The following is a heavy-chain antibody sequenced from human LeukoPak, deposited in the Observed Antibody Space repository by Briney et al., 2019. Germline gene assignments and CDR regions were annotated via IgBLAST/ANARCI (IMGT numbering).Heavy chain of an antibody. CDR1: GFTFDDYA. D-gene: IGHD2-2*01. Sequence: PGGPLRLSCAASGFTFDDYAMHWVRQAPGKGLEWVSLISGDGGSTYYADSVKGRFTISRDNSKNSLYLQMNSLRTEDTALYYCAKDIQGYCSSTSCPPEDVWGKGTTVTVSS. CDR3: AKDIQGYCSSTSCPPEDV. CDR2: ISGDGGST. J-gene: IGHJ6*04. V-gene: IGHV3-43*02.